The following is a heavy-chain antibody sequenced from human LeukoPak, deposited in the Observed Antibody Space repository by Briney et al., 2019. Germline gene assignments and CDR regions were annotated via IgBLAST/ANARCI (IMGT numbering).Heavy chain of an antibody. V-gene: IGHV3-53*01. D-gene: IGHD3-22*01. CDR3: ARGPGYYDSSGYYPYYFDY. Sequence: GGSLRLSCAASGFTVSSNYMSWVRQAPGKGLEWVSVIYSGGSTYYADSVKGRFTISRDNSKNTLYLQMNSLRAGDTAVYYCARGPGYYDSSGYYPYYFDYWGQGTLVTVSS. CDR2: IYSGGST. CDR1: GFTVSSNY. J-gene: IGHJ4*02.